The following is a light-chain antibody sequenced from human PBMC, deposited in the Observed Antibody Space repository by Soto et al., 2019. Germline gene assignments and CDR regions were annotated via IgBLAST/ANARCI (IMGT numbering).Light chain of an antibody. CDR3: CSYADGSIYF. CDR1: SRDVGAYDY. CDR2: YVD. J-gene: IGLJ1*01. Sequence: QSVLTQPDCVSLSPGQSITISCTGTSRDVGAYDYVSWYLQYPDKAPQLLIYYVDHRPSGVSSRFSGSKSGNTASLTISGLQAEDEGDYYCCSYADGSIYFFGTGTKVTVL. V-gene: IGLV2-14*03.